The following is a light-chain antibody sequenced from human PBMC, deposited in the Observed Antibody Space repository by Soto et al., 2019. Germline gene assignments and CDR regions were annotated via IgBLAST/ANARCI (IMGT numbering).Light chain of an antibody. CDR1: QSVSST. CDR2: GAS. V-gene: IGKV3-15*01. CDR3: QQYNSWPLT. J-gene: IGKJ1*01. Sequence: EIVMTQSPATLSVSPGEGATLSCRASQSVSSTLAWYQQKPGQAPRLLIYGASTRATDIPARFTGSGSGTEFTLTIGSLQSEDFAVYYCQQYNSWPLTFGQGTKVDIK.